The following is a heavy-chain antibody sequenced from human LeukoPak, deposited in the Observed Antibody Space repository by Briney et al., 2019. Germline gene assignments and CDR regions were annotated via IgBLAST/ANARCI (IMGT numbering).Heavy chain of an antibody. J-gene: IGHJ5*02. Sequence: SVTLSLTCTVSGGSISSISYYWGWIRQPPGKGLEWIGSIYYSGSTYYNPSLKSRVTISVDTSKYQFPLKVSSVTASDTAVYFCARHRRYCSSTTCYLTWFDPWGQGTLVTVSS. D-gene: IGHD2-2*01. CDR2: IYYSGST. CDR3: ARHRRYCSSTTCYLTWFDP. CDR1: GGSISSISYY. V-gene: IGHV4-39*01.